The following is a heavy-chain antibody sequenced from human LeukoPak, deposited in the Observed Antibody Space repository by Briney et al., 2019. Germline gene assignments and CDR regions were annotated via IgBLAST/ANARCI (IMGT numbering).Heavy chain of an antibody. D-gene: IGHD6-19*01. V-gene: IGHV1-18*01. CDR2: ISAYNGNT. CDR3: ARLYGSGWLSGDYYYMDV. Sequence: GASAKVSSKASAYTFTSYGISRLRQAPRQGAKRMGWISAYNGNTNYPQKLQGRITMTTDTSTSSAYMWLRCLRSDDTSVYYCARLYGSGWLSGDYYYMDVWGKGTTVTVSS. CDR1: AYTFTSYG. J-gene: IGHJ6*03.